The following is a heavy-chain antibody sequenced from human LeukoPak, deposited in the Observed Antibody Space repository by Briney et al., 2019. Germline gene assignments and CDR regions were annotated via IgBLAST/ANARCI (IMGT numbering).Heavy chain of an antibody. Sequence: PGGSLRLSCAASGFTVSSNYMSWVRQAPGKGLEWVSVIYGGVNTVCADSVQGRFTISRDNSKNTLYLQMSSLRAEDTAVYYCAKSPKTGFLFDYWGKGTLVTVSS. CDR3: AKSPKTGFLFDY. J-gene: IGHJ4*02. V-gene: IGHV3-66*01. CDR2: IYGGVNT. D-gene: IGHD1-1*01. CDR1: GFTVSSNY.